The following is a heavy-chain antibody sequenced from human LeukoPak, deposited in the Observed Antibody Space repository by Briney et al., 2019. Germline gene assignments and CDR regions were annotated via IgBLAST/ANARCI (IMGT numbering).Heavy chain of an antibody. CDR1: GFTFSSYS. Sequence: GGSLRLSCAASGFTFSSYSMNWVRQAPGKGLEWVSSISSSSSYIYYADSVKGRFTISRDNAKNSLYLQMNSLRAEDTAVYYCARESDSSSWPGEYYYYMDVWGKGTTLTVSS. V-gene: IGHV3-21*01. CDR3: ARESDSSSWPGEYYYYMDV. CDR2: ISSSSSYI. J-gene: IGHJ6*03. D-gene: IGHD6-13*01.